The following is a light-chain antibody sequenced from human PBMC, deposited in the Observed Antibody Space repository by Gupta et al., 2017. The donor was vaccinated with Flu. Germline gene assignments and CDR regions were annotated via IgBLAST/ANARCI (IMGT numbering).Light chain of an antibody. J-gene: IGLJ3*02. CDR3: NSPDSTNNNQVV. Sequence: SSELTQDPAVSVALGPTVRITCQGDSLRNSYASWYQQKPGQDPVLVIYAKNIRTSGTPDRFSCSTSVDTAALTITWAQAEEEADYYCNSPDSTNNNQVVFGGGTKLTVL. CDR1: SLRNSY. CDR2: AKN. V-gene: IGLV3-19*01.